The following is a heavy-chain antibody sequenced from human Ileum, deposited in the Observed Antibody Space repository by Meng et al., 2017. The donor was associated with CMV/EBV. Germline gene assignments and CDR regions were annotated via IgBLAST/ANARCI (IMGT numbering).Heavy chain of an antibody. CDR3: ASGDSLRAVDF. J-gene: IGHJ4*02. CDR1: GASISRSTYY. D-gene: IGHD2-21*02. Sequence: RLPLQDSGPGLVKPSETLSLTCTVSGASISRSTYYWGWIRQPPGKGLEWIGSIYYSGGTYYNPSLKSRVTISVDTSKNQFSLKLNSVTAADTAVYYCASGDSLRAVDFWGQGTLVTVSS. V-gene: IGHV4-39*06. CDR2: IYYSGGT.